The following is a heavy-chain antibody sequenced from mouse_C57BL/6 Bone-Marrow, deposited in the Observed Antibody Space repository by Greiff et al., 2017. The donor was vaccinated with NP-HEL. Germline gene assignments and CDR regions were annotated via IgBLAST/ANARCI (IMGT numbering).Heavy chain of an antibody. D-gene: IGHD2-2*01. J-gene: IGHJ3*01. CDR1: GYTFTSYW. CDR3: ARGCGYHFAY. Sequence: VQLQQPGAELVRPGSSVKLSCKASGYTFTSYWMDWVKQRPGQGLEWIGNIYPSDSETHYTQKFKGKATLTVDKSSSTAYMQISSLTAEDSAVYYSARGCGYHFAYWGQGTMVTVSA. V-gene: IGHV1-61*01. CDR2: IYPSDSET.